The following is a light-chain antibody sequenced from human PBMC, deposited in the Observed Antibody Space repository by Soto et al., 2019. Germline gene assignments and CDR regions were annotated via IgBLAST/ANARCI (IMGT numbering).Light chain of an antibody. CDR2: EVT. J-gene: IGLJ3*02. CDR1: STDIGGYNY. Sequence: QSVLTQPPSASGSPGQAVTISCTGTSTDIGGYNYVSWYQQHPGKAPKLMIYEVTKRPSGVPGRFSGSKSGNTASLTVSGLQAEDEADYYCSSYADSNTRVVFGGGTKVPVL. V-gene: IGLV2-8*01. CDR3: SSYADSNTRVV.